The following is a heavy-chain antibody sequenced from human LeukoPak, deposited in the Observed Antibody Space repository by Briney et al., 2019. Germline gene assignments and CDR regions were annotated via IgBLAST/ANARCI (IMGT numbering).Heavy chain of an antibody. CDR1: GGSISSHY. V-gene: IGHV4-59*11. J-gene: IGHJ4*02. Sequence: SETLSLTCTVSGGSISSHYWSWIRQPPGKGLEWIGYIYYSGSTNYNPSLKSRVTISIDTSKNQFSLKLTSVTAADTAVYYCARVFDSWGQGTLVTVSS. CDR3: ARVFDS. CDR2: IYYSGST.